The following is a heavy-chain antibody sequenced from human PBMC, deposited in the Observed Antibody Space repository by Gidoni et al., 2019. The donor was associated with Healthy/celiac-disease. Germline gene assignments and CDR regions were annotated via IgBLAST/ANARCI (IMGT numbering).Heavy chain of an antibody. CDR1: GYTFTSYD. CDR3: ARGWFGEFNYYYGMDV. J-gene: IGHJ6*02. CDR2: MNPNRGNT. D-gene: IGHD3-10*01. Sequence: QVQLVQSGAEVKKPGASVKVSCKASGYTFTSYDIKWVRQATGQGLEWMGWMNPNRGNTGYAQKFQGRVTMTRNTSISTAYMELSSLRSEDTAVYYCARGWFGEFNYYYGMDVWGQGTTVTVSS. V-gene: IGHV1-8*01.